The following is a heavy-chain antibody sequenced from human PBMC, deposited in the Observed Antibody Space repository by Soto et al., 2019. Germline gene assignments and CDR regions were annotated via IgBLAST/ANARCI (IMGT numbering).Heavy chain of an antibody. D-gene: IGHD2-21*01. J-gene: IGHJ6*02. Sequence: QVQLVQSGAEVKKPGSSVKVSCKASGGTFSSYAISWVRQAPGQGLEWMGGIIPIFGTANYAQKFQGRVTITADESTSTAYMXXSXXRSEDTAVYYCASTIRMTDYYYYGMDVWGQGTTVTVSS. V-gene: IGHV1-69*01. CDR1: GGTFSSYA. CDR2: IIPIFGTA. CDR3: ASTIRMTDYYYYGMDV.